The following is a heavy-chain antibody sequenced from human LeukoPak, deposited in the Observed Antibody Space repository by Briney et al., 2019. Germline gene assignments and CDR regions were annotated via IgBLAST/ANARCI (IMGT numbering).Heavy chain of an antibody. Sequence: RPGGSLRLSCAASGFTFSSYWMHWVRQAPGKGLEWVSYISRSGTTTFYADSVKGQFTISRDNAKNSLYLQMNSLRAEDTAVYYCARDEVGATTEFDYWGQGTLVTVSS. CDR2: ISRSGTTT. D-gene: IGHD1-26*01. J-gene: IGHJ4*02. CDR1: GFTFSSYW. V-gene: IGHV3-48*04. CDR3: ARDEVGATTEFDY.